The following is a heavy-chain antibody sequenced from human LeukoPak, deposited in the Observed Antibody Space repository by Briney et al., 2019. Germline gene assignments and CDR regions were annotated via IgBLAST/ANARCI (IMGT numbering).Heavy chain of an antibody. D-gene: IGHD3-16*01. V-gene: IGHV4-39*01. CDR2: LYYSGYI. CDR1: GGSMSSSGYY. Sequence: SETLSLTCTVSGGSMSSSGYYWGRIRQPPGKGLEWIGSLYYSGYIYYNPSLKSRVAISVDKSKNQFSLRLNSVTAADMAVYYCARHGLWGQGTLVTVAS. J-gene: IGHJ4*02. CDR3: ARHGL.